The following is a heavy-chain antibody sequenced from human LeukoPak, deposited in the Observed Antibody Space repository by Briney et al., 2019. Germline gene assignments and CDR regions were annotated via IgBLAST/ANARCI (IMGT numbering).Heavy chain of an antibody. J-gene: IGHJ4*02. CDR3: ARESPGNYGSFDY. Sequence: PGGSLRLSCAASGFTFSSYWMSWVRQAPGKGLEWVANIKQDGSEKYYVDSVKGRFTISRDNAKNSLYLQMNSLRAEDTAVYYCARESPGNYGSFDYWGQGTLVTVSS. CDR1: GFTFSSYW. D-gene: IGHD4-11*01. V-gene: IGHV3-7*01. CDR2: IKQDGSEK.